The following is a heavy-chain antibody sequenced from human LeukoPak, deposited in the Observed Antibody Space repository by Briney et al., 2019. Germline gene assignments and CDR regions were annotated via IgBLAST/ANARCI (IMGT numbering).Heavy chain of an antibody. J-gene: IGHJ4*02. Sequence: PSETLSLTCTVSGGSISSYYWSWIRQPPEKRLEWIGYIYYSGSTNYSPSLKSRVTISVDTSKNQFSLKLSSVTAADTAIYYCARGTGSNRFDYWGQGTLVTVSS. D-gene: IGHD3-10*01. CDR2: IYYSGST. CDR3: ARGTGSNRFDY. V-gene: IGHV4-59*01. CDR1: GGSISSYY.